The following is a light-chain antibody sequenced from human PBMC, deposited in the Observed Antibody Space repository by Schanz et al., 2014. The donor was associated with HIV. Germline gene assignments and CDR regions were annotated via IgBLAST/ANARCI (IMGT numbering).Light chain of an antibody. J-gene: IGLJ2*01. V-gene: IGLV2-14*02. CDR1: SSDIGGYNL. Sequence: QSALTQPASVSGSPGQSITISCTGTSSDIGGYNLVSWYQQHPGKAPKLMIYEVNKRPSGISNRFSGSKSGNTASLTISGLQAEDEADYYCTSYTTNRTVAFGGGTKLTVL. CDR2: EVN. CDR3: TSYTTNRTVA.